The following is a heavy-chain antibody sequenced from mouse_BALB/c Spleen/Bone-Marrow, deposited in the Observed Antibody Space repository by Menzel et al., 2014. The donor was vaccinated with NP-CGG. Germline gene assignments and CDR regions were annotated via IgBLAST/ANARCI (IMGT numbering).Heavy chain of an antibody. Sequence: VKLVESGAELVKPGASVKLSCKTSGYTFTSYWIHWVKQRPGQGLGWIGEIFPGTGTTYYNEKFKGKATLTIDTSSSTAYMQLSSLTSEDSAVYFCASRDSSGYVPDYWGQGTTLTVSS. CDR3: ASRDSSGYVPDY. CDR1: GYTFTSYW. CDR2: IFPGTGTT. V-gene: IGHV1S132*01. D-gene: IGHD3-2*01. J-gene: IGHJ2*01.